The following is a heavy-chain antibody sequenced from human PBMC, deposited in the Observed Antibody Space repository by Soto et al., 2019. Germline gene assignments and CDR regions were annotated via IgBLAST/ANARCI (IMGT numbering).Heavy chain of an antibody. D-gene: IGHD4-4*01. Sequence: PAETLSLTCTVSGGSISSYYWSWIRQPAGKGLEWIGRIYTSGSTNYNPSLKSRVTMSVDTSKNQFSLKLSSVTAADTAVYYCARGRVTVTPSGDYYYGMDVWGQGTTVPVSS. V-gene: IGHV4-4*07. CDR3: ARGRVTVTPSGDYYYGMDV. CDR2: IYTSGST. J-gene: IGHJ6*02. CDR1: GGSISSYY.